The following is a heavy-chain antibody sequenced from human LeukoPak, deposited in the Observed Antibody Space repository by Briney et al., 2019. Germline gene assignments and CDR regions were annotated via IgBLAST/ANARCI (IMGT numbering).Heavy chain of an antibody. CDR3: ARLYNWNYLSVTTPDY. D-gene: IGHD1-7*01. Sequence: ASVKVSCKASGYTFTSYYMHWVRQAPGQGLEWMGIINPSGGSTSYAQKFQGRVTMTRDTSTSTVYMELSSLRSEDTAVYYCARLYNWNYLSVTTPDYWGQGTLVTVSS. CDR2: INPSGGST. CDR1: GYTFTSYY. V-gene: IGHV1-46*01. J-gene: IGHJ4*02.